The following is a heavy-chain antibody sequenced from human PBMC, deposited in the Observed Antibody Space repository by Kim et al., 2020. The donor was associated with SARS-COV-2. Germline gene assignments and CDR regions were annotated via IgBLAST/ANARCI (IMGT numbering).Heavy chain of an antibody. Sequence: SETLSLTCTVSGYSISSGYYWGWIRQPPGTGLEWIGSIYHSGSTYYNPSLKSRVTISVDTSKNQFSLKLSSVTAADTAVYYCASGSSWYQAPWDWGQGTLVTVSS. CDR1: GYSISSGYY. D-gene: IGHD6-13*01. V-gene: IGHV4-38-2*02. CDR3: ASGSSWYQAPWD. CDR2: IYHSGST. J-gene: IGHJ4*02.